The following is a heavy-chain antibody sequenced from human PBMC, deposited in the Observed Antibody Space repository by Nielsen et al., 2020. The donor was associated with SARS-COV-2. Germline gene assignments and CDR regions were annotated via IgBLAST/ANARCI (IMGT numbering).Heavy chain of an antibody. Sequence: VRQMPGKGLEWVSAISGSGGSTYYADSVKGRFTISRDNSKNTLYLQMNSLRAEDTAVYYCAKDLRRITMGRGVMGGGMDVWGQGTTVTVSS. D-gene: IGHD3-10*01. V-gene: IGHV3-23*01. CDR3: AKDLRRITMGRGVMGGGMDV. J-gene: IGHJ6*02. CDR2: ISGSGGST.